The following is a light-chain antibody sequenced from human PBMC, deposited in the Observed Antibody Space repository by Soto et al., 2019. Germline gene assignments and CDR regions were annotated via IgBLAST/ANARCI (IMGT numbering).Light chain of an antibody. CDR3: QQYGSSPLT. Sequence: EIVLTQSLGTLSLSPGDRATLSCRASQSVSFSYLAWYQQKAGQAPRLLIYGATSRATGIPDRFSGSESGTDFTLTISRLEPEDFAVYYCQQYGSSPLTFGGGTKVEIK. V-gene: IGKV3-20*01. J-gene: IGKJ4*01. CDR2: GAT. CDR1: QSVSFSY.